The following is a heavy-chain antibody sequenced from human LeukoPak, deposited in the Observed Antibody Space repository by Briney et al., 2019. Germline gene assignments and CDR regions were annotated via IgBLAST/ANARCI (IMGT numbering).Heavy chain of an antibody. CDR1: GFTFSSYA. CDR2: ISYDGSNK. CDR3: AATYYYDGSGDY. V-gene: IGHV3-30-3*01. Sequence: GGSLRLSCAASGFTFSSYAMHWVRQAPGKGLEWVAVISYDGSNKYYADSVKGRFTISRDNAKNSLYLLMNSLRTEDTAVYYCAATYYYDGSGDYWGQGTLVTVSS. J-gene: IGHJ4*02. D-gene: IGHD3-22*01.